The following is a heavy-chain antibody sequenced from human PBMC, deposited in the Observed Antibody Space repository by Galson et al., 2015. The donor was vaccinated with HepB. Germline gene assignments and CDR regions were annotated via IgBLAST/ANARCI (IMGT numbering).Heavy chain of an antibody. J-gene: IGHJ4*02. Sequence: SLRLSCAVSGFSFSNAWMNWVRQAPGKGLEWVANIKPHGTEMYYVDSVKGRFTISRDDAKNSVYLQMNSLRAEDTAVYYCARDWSLLTGHAIERFDSWGQGTLVTVSS. CDR1: GFSFSNAW. D-gene: IGHD1-20*01. V-gene: IGHV3-7*03. CDR3: ARDWSLLTGHAIERFDS. CDR2: IKPHGTEM.